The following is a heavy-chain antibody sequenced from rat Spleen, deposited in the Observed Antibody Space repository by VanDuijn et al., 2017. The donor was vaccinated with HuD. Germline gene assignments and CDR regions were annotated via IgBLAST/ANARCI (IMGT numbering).Heavy chain of an antibody. CDR3: TGGGIPWYLDF. D-gene: IGHD2-2*01. CDR2: ILRSGDNT. CDR1: GFIFSDYG. V-gene: IGHV5S23*01. J-gene: IGHJ1*01. Sequence: EVQLVESGGGLIQPGRSLTLSCSASGFIFSDYGMAWVRQAPRKGLEWVATILRSGDNTYYSDSVKGRFTISRDNAESTLYLQMNRLRSEDSATYYCTGGGIPWYLDFWGPGTMVTVSS.